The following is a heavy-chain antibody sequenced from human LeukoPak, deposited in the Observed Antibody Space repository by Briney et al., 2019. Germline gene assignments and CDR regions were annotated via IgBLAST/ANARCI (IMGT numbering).Heavy chain of an antibody. D-gene: IGHD3-3*02. CDR2: IIPKYSAS. V-gene: IGHV1-69*01. CDR3: VRPDRIFGVPAAFDA. CDR1: GGSFSDYP. Sequence: ASVKVSCKASGGSFSDYPINWVRQAPRQGLEWLGGIIPKYSASNYAQAFQGRVTITADESTNTVYMEMSGLRPDDTAVYYCVRPDRIFGVPAAFDAWGQGTLVAVSS. J-gene: IGHJ3*01.